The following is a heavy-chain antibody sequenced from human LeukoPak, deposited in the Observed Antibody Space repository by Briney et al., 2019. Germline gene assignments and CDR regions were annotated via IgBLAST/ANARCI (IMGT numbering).Heavy chain of an antibody. D-gene: IGHD3-3*01. CDR3: ARLEWSHYYYYMDV. V-gene: IGHV1-2*02. CDR1: GYTFTGYY. CDR2: INPNSGGT. Sequence: ASVKVSCKASGYTFTGYYMHWVRQAPGQGLEWMGWINPNSGGTNYAQKFQGRVTMTRDTSISTAYMELSRLRSDDTAVYYCARLEWSHYYYYMDVWAKGTTVTVSS. J-gene: IGHJ6*03.